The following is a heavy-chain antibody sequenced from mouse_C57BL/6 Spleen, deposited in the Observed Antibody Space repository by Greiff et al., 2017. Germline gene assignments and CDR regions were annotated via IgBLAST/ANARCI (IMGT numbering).Heavy chain of an antibody. CDR1: GYTFTSYW. D-gene: IGHD1-1*01. V-gene: IGHV1-61*01. Sequence: QVQLKQPGAELVRPGSSVKLSCKASGYTFTSYWMDWVKQRPGQGLEWIGNIYPSDSETHYNQKFKDKATLTVDKSSSTAYMQLSSLTSEDSAVYYCAREGVTTEYFDVWGTGTTVTVSS. CDR3: AREGVTTEYFDV. CDR2: IYPSDSET. J-gene: IGHJ1*03.